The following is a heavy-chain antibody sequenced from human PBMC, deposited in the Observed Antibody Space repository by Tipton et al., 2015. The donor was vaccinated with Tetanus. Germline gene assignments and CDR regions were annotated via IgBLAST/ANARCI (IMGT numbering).Heavy chain of an antibody. J-gene: IGHJ3*01. Sequence: TLSLTCTVSGGSISSYYWSWIRQPPGKGLEWIGYIYFNGSTNYNPSLKSRVTISVDTSKNQFSLKLSSVTAADTAVYYCARDLSGFLFDAFDLWGQGIMVTVSS. D-gene: IGHD3-22*01. V-gene: IGHV4-59*12. CDR3: ARDLSGFLFDAFDL. CDR2: IYFNGST. CDR1: GGSISSYY.